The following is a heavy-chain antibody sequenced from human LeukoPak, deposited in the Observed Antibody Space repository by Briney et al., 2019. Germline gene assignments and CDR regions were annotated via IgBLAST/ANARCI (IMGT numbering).Heavy chain of an antibody. Sequence: KPSQTLSLTCTVSGGSISGGSYYWSWIRQPAGKGLEWIGRIYTSGSTNYNPSLKSRVTISVDTSKNQFSLKLSSVTAADTAVYYCAREITMVRGVIIKVYYYYYMDVWGKGTTVTISS. CDR1: GGSISGGSYY. CDR2: IYTSGST. V-gene: IGHV4-61*02. D-gene: IGHD3-10*01. J-gene: IGHJ6*03. CDR3: AREITMVRGVIIKVYYYYYMDV.